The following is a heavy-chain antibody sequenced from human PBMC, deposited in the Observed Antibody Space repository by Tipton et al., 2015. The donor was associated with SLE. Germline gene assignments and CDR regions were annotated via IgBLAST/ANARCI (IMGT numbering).Heavy chain of an antibody. Sequence: SLRLSCAASGFTFSNYGMHWVRQAPGKGLEWVAVIWYDGSNKYYVDSVKGRFTISRDNSKNTLYLQMNSLRAEDTAVYYCARDISPLYGFDYWGQGTLVTVSS. V-gene: IGHV3-33*01. CDR3: ARDISPLYGFDY. CDR1: GFTFSNYG. CDR2: IWYDGSNK. J-gene: IGHJ4*02. D-gene: IGHD3-3*02.